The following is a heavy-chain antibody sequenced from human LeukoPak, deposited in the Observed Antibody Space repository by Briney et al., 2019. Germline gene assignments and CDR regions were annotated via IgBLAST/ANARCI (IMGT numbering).Heavy chain of an antibody. V-gene: IGHV4-34*01. CDR2: INHSGST. CDR1: GGSFSGYY. CDR3: ARARYCSSTSCYGTFDY. D-gene: IGHD2-2*01. Sequence: SETLSLTCAVYGGSFSGYYWSWIRQPPGKGLERIGEINHSGSTNYNPSLKSRVTISVDTSKNQFSLKLSSVTAADTAVYYCARARYCSSTSCYGTFDYWGQGTLVTVSS. J-gene: IGHJ4*02.